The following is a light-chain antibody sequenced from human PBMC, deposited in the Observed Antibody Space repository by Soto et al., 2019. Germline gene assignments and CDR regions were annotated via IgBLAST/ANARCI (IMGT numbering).Light chain of an antibody. CDR3: LRDYNYPLT. CDR2: AAF. J-gene: IGKJ3*01. CDR1: QCIRTD. Sequence: AIQMTQSPSSLSASVGDRVTITCRASQCIRTDLAWYQQKPGKAPKLLIYAAFSLQSGVPSRFSGSGSDTDFTLTISSLQPEDFATYYCLRDYNYPLTFGPGTKVDIK. V-gene: IGKV1-6*01.